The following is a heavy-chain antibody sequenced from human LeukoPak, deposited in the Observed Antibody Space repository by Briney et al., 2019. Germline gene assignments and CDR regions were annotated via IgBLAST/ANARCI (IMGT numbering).Heavy chain of an antibody. Sequence: PGGSLRLSCAASGFTVSSNYMTWVRQAPGKGLQWVSTISVSGENTYYADSVKGRFTISRDNSKNTLYLQMNSLRAEDTAVYYCASLKGMDAWGQGTTVTVSS. CDR3: ASLKGMDA. CDR2: ISVSGENT. J-gene: IGHJ6*02. V-gene: IGHV3-23*01. CDR1: GFTVSSNY.